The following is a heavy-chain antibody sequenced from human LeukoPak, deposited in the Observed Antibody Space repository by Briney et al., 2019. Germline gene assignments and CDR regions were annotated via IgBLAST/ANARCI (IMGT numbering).Heavy chain of an antibody. J-gene: IGHJ5*02. V-gene: IGHV3-9*01. CDR3: ANDRASMIQGVMA. D-gene: IGHD3-10*01. CDR1: GFTFDDYA. Sequence: GGSLRLSCAATGFTFDDYAMHWVRQAPGKGLEWVSGLSGGGGKIGYGDSVKDRFIISRDNAKHSLYLQMNSLRPEDTAFYYCANDRASMIQGVMAWGQGTLVTVSS. CDR2: LSGGGGKI.